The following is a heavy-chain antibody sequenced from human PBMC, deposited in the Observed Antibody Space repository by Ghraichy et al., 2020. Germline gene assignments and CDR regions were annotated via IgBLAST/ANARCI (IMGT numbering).Heavy chain of an antibody. CDR2: IGGSGGIP. CDR3: AKNQANWGIFDG. CDR1: GFTFNSYA. Sequence: LSLTCAASGFTFNSYAMSCVRQAPGKGLEWVSTIGGSGGIPYYADSVKGRFTISRIKSENTLYLQMLSLRAEDTAVYYCAKNQANWGIFDGWGQGTLVTVSS. D-gene: IGHD7-27*01. J-gene: IGHJ4*02. V-gene: IGHV3-23*01.